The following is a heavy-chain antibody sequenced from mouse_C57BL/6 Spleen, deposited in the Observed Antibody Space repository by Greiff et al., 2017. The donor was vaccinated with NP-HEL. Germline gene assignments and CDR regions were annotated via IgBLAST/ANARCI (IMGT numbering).Heavy chain of an antibody. Sequence: VKLMESGPGLVAPSQSLSITCTVSGFSLTSYGVDWVRQPPGQGLEWLGVIWGGGSTNYNSALMSRLSISKDNSKSQVFLKMNSLQTDDTAMYYCAKHVWSNYEDWYFDVWGTGTTVTVSS. V-gene: IGHV2-9*01. CDR1: GFSLTSYG. CDR3: AKHVWSNYEDWYFDV. D-gene: IGHD2-5*01. J-gene: IGHJ1*03. CDR2: IWGGGST.